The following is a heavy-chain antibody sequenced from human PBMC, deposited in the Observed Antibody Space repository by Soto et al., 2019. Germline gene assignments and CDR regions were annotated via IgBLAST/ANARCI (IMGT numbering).Heavy chain of an antibody. CDR3: ATVHNTSRSFNF. CDR1: GLTFSVSV. D-gene: IGHD1-20*01. J-gene: IGHJ4*02. V-gene: IGHV3-23*01. Sequence: EVQLLESGGGLVQPGGSLRLSCVASGLTFSVSVMTWVRQAPGKGLEWVSTTGLSGRTTYYGDSVKGRFTVSRDNSKNKLDLQMSSLRAEDTAVYYCATVHNTSRSFNFWGRGNLVTVSS. CDR2: TGLSGRTT.